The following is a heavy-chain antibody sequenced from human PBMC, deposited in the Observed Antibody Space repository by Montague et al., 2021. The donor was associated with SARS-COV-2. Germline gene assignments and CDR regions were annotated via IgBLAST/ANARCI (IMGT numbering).Heavy chain of an antibody. D-gene: IGHD3-10*01. CDR1: GDSVSSNDAA. CDR2: TYYRSTWYN. CDR3: ARQFGITWYALDV. Sequence: PALVKPTQTLTLTCAISGDSVSSNDAAWNWIRQSPSRGLEWLGRTYYRSTWYNDYAVSVTGRITINPDTSKNQFSLQLNSVTPEDTAVYYCARQFGITWYALDVWGQGTTVTVSS. V-gene: IGHV6-1*01. J-gene: IGHJ6*02.